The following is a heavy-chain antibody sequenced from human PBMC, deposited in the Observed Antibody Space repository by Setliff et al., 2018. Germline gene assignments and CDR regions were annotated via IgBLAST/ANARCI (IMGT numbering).Heavy chain of an antibody. CDR3: ARDRAWFDP. CDR1: GFTFSNYA. J-gene: IGHJ5*02. Sequence: PGGSLRLSCAASGFTFSNYAMGWVRQAAGEGLEWVASIKEDGSDKYSVDSVKGRFTISRDNAKNSLYLQMNSLRAEDTAVYYCARDRAWFDPWGQGTLVTVSS. CDR2: IKEDGSDK. V-gene: IGHV3-7*01.